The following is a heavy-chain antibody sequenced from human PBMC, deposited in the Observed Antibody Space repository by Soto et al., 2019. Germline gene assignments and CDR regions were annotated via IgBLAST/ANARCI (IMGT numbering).Heavy chain of an antibody. CDR1: GFTFSSYS. D-gene: IGHD6-13*01. V-gene: IGHV3-21*01. J-gene: IGHJ4*02. Sequence: EVQLVESGGGLVKPGGSLRLSCAASGFTFSSYSMNWVRQAPGKGLEWVSSISSSSSYIYYADSVKGRFTISRDNAKNSLYLQVNSLRAEDTAVYYCAREGIAAALDYGGQGPLVTVSS. CDR3: AREGIAAALDY. CDR2: ISSSSSYI.